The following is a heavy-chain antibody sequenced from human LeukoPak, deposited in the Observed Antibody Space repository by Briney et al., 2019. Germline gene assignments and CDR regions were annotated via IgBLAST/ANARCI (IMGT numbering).Heavy chain of an antibody. CDR2: INHSGST. J-gene: IGHJ6*03. CDR1: GGSFSGYY. V-gene: IGHV4-34*01. Sequence: SETLSLTCAVYGGSFSGYYWSWIRQPPGKGLEWIGEINHSGSTNYNPSLKSRVTISVDTSKNQFSLKLSSVTAADTAVYYCARGRDGHNYYYYYYMDVWGKGTTVTVSS. D-gene: IGHD5-24*01. CDR3: ARGRDGHNYYYYYYMDV.